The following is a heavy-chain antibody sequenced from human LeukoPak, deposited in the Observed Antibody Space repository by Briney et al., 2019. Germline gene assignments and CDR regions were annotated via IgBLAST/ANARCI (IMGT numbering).Heavy chain of an antibody. D-gene: IGHD5-24*01. CDR1: GGTFSSYT. J-gene: IGHJ3*02. CDR2: VIPILDIA. CDR3: AREPDVDLSTFRGDAFDI. Sequence: ASVKVSCKASGGTFSSYTFSWVRQAPGQGLEWMGRVIPILDIATYAQKFKGRVTITADKSTSTAYMDLSSLTSEDTAVYYCAREPDVDLSTFRGDAFDIWGQGTTVTVSS. V-gene: IGHV1-69*04.